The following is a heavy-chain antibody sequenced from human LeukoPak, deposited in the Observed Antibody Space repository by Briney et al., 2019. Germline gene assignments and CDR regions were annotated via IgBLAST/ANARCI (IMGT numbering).Heavy chain of an antibody. J-gene: IGHJ4*02. Sequence: ASVKVSCKASGYTFIDYYIHWVRQAPGQGLEWMGRINPNIPNTDDTDYAQNFQGRVTMTRDTSISTAFMELSRLTSDDTAVCYCARDLPSTSNWELDYWGQGTLVTVSS. CDR2: INPNIPNTDDT. CDR1: GYTFIDYY. D-gene: IGHD7-27*01. CDR3: ARDLPSTSNWELDY. V-gene: IGHV1-2*06.